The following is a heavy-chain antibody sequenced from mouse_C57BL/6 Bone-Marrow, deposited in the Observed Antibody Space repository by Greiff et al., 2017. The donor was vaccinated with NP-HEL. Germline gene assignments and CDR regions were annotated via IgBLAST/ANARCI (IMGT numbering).Heavy chain of an antibody. Sequence: QVQLKQPGAELVMPGASVKLSCKASGYTFTSYWMHWVKQRPGQGLEWIGEIDPSDSYTNYNQKFKGKSTLTVDKSSSTAYMQLSSLTSEDSAVYYCAREGNYFDYWGKGTTLTVSS. J-gene: IGHJ2*01. CDR1: GYTFTSYW. V-gene: IGHV1-69*01. CDR3: AREGNYFDY. CDR2: IDPSDSYT.